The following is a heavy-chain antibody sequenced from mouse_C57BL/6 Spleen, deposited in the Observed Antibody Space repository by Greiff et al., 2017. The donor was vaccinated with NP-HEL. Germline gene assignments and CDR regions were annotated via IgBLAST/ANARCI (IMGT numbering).Heavy chain of an antibody. D-gene: IGHD2-4*01. CDR3: ARGGLRPYFDV. CDR2: IYPGSGST. J-gene: IGHJ1*03. V-gene: IGHV1-55*01. Sequence: QVHVKQPGAELVKPGASVKMSCKASGYTFTSYWITWVKQRPGQGLEWIGDIYPGSGSTNYNEKFKSKATLTVDTSSSTAYMQLSSLTSEDSAVYYCARGGLRPYFDVWGTGTTVTVSS. CDR1: GYTFTSYW.